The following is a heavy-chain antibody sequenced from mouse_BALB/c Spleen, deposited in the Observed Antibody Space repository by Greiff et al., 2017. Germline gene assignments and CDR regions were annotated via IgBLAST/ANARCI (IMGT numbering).Heavy chain of an antibody. CDR1: GFTFSSYG. Sequence: EVQLKESGGDLVKPGGSLKLSCAASGFTFSSYGMSWVRQTPDKRLEWVATISSGGSYTYYPDSVKGRFTISRDNARNILYLQMSSLRSEDTAMYYCARGLYDGYYVRWYFDVWGAGTTVTVSS. V-gene: IGHV5-6*01. J-gene: IGHJ1*01. CDR2: ISSGGSYT. CDR3: ARGLYDGYYVRWYFDV. D-gene: IGHD2-3*01.